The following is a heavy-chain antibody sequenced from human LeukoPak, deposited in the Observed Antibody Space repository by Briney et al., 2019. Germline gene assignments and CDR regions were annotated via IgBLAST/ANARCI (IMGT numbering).Heavy chain of an antibody. CDR2: IFPSGGST. CDR1: GYTFTTDE. V-gene: IGHV1-46*01. D-gene: IGHD5-12*01. CDR3: VRGVVPATMSTWFAP. Sequence: GASVKVSCKASGYTFTTDEMHWVRQAPGQGLEWMGIIFPSGGSTSYAQKFQGRITVTRDTSTSTVYMELRSLRSEDTAVYYCVRGVVPATMSTWFAPWGQGTLVTVSS. J-gene: IGHJ5*02.